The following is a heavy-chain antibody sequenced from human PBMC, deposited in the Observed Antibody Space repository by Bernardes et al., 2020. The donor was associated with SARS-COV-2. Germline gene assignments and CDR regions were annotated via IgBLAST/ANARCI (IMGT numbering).Heavy chain of an antibody. Sequence: GGSLRLSCAASGFTFSSYAMHWVRQAPGKGLEWVAVISYDGSNKYYADSVKGRFTISRDNSKNTLYLQMNSLRAEDTAVYYCARATTGYCSSTSCSRNDAFDIWGQGTMVTVSS. D-gene: IGHD2-2*01. J-gene: IGHJ3*02. V-gene: IGHV3-30*04. CDR1: GFTFSSYA. CDR3: ARATTGYCSSTSCSRNDAFDI. CDR2: ISYDGSNK.